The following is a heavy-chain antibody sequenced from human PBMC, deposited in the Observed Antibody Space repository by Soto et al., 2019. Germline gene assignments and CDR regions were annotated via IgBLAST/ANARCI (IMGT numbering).Heavy chain of an antibody. CDR2: ISRTGDSA. V-gene: IGHV3-23*01. Sequence: EVHLLESGGALVQPGGSLTLSCAASGFSFSDYAMSWVRQAPGKGLEWVSSISRTGDSAYYADSVKGRFAISRDRSKKGSALQMNSLRVEDTAVYYCAKGPDGSGYYHNWFDSWGQGTLITVSS. D-gene: IGHD3-22*01. CDR1: GFSFSDYA. CDR3: AKGPDGSGYYHNWFDS. J-gene: IGHJ5*01.